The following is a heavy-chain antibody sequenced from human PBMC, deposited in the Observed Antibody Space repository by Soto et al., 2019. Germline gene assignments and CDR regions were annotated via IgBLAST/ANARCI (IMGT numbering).Heavy chain of an antibody. Sequence: EVQLVESGGGLVQPGGSLRLSCAASGFTISGYWMHWVRQAPGKRLVWVSRINSDGSSTGYADSVKGRFTISRDNAKNTLNLQMNSLRAEDTAVYYCARDPTSVRRMDVWGKGTTVTVSS. V-gene: IGHV3-74*01. CDR3: ARDPTSVRRMDV. J-gene: IGHJ6*03. CDR2: INSDGSST. D-gene: IGHD5-12*01. CDR1: GFTISGYW.